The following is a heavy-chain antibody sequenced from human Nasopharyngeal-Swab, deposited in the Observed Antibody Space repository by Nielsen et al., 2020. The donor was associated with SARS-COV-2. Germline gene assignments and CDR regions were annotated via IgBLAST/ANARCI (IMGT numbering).Heavy chain of an antibody. V-gene: IGHV3-7*01. Sequence: WIRQPPGKGLEWVANIKQDGSEKYYVDSVKGRFTISRDNAKNSLYLQMNSLRAEDTAVYYCARMDFIASRDYWGQGTLVTVSS. CDR2: IKQDGSEK. J-gene: IGHJ4*02. D-gene: IGHD6-13*01. CDR3: ARMDFIASRDY.